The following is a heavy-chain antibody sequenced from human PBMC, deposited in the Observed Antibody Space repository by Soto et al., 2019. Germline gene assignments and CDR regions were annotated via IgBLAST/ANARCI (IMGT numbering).Heavy chain of an antibody. J-gene: IGHJ6*02. CDR3: ARDPGLIVGATITSGLSEYYYYGMDV. CDR1: VGTFSSYA. D-gene: IGHD1-26*01. V-gene: IGHV1-69*06. CDR2: IISIFGTA. Sequence: GASVKDSCKASVGTFSSYAISWVRQAPGQGLEWMGGIISIFGTANYAQKFQGRDTITADKATSTAYMEQSSLTPEDKTVYYCARDPGLIVGATITSGLSEYYYYGMDVWGQGTTVTVSS.